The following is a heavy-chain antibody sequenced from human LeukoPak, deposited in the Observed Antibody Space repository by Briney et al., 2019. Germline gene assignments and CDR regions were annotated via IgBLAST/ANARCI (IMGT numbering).Heavy chain of an antibody. J-gene: IGHJ4*02. Sequence: SDTLSLTCTVSGGSISTTSYYWGWIRQPPGKGLEWIGRIYYSGSTYYTPSIKSRVTISVDTSKDQFSLKRSSVTAADTAVHYCARLVASGITMIVVVTDYWGQGTLVTVSS. CDR2: IYYSGST. D-gene: IGHD3-22*01. CDR3: ARLVASGITMIVVVTDY. V-gene: IGHV4-39*01. CDR1: GGSISTTSYY.